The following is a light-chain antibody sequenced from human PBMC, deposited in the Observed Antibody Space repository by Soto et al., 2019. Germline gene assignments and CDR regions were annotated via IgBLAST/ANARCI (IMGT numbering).Light chain of an antibody. Sequence: ASQSINNWLAWYQQKPGKTPELLIYDASSLESGVPSRFSGSGSGTEFILAISSLQPDDSATYYCHQYNSEWTFGQGTKVDIK. J-gene: IGKJ1*01. CDR1: QSINNW. CDR2: DAS. CDR3: HQYNSEWT. V-gene: IGKV1-5*01.